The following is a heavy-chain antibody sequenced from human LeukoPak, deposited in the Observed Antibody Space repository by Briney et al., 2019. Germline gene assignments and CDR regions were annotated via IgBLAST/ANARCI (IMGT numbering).Heavy chain of an antibody. CDR1: GGSLTSYY. Sequence: SETLSLTCTGSGGSLTSYYWSWIRQPPGKGPQGIGYIYYSGSVNYNPSLKSRVTMSVDTAKNQFSLNLSSVTAADTAVYYCARLGSYFDFWGQGTQVTVSS. CDR2: IYYSGSV. V-gene: IGHV4-59*08. CDR3: ARLGSYFDF. J-gene: IGHJ4*02.